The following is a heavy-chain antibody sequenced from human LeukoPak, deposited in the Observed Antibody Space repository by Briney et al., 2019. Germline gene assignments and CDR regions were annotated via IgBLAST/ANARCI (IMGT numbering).Heavy chain of an antibody. CDR1: GFIFSNSG. J-gene: IGHJ5*01. Sequence: GGSLRLSCAASGFIFSNSGMHLVRQAPGKGLEWVTFIRYDGGIQYDADSVKGRFTISKDNSKNTMYLQMNSLRVDDTAVYYCAKHAGVSQNWFDCWGQGTLVTVSS. V-gene: IGHV3-30*02. CDR3: AKHAGVSQNWFDC. CDR2: IRYDGGIQ.